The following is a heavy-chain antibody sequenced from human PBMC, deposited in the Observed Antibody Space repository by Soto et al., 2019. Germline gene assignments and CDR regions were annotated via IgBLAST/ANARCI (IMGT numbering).Heavy chain of an antibody. CDR1: GGSISSSSYD. CDR2: IYYSGST. CDR3: ARHYFWVNYYDSSGYIPGGWFDP. V-gene: IGHV4-39*01. D-gene: IGHD3-22*01. J-gene: IGHJ5*02. Sequence: SAALSLTCTVSGGSISSSSYDWGWIRQPPGNGLEWILSIYYSGSTYYNPSLKSRVTISVGTSKNQFSLKLSSVTAADTAVYYCARHYFWVNYYDSSGYIPGGWFDPWGQGTLVTVSS.